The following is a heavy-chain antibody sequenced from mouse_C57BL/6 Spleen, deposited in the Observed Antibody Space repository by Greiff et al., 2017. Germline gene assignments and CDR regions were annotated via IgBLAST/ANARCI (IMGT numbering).Heavy chain of an antibody. Sequence: DVMLVESGGGLVKPGGSLKLSCAASGFTFSDYGMHWVRQAPEKGLEWVAYISSGSSTIYYADTVKGRFTISRDNAKNTLFLQMTSLRSEDTAMYYCARGGYYYGSSYRYYAMDYWGQGTSVTVSS. V-gene: IGHV5-17*01. CDR3: ARGGYYYGSSYRYYAMDY. J-gene: IGHJ4*01. D-gene: IGHD1-1*01. CDR1: GFTFSDYG. CDR2: ISSGSSTI.